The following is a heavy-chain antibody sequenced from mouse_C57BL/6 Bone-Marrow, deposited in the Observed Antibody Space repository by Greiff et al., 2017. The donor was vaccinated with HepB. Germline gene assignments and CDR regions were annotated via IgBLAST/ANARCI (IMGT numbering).Heavy chain of an antibody. Sequence: EVKLMESGGGLVKPGGSLKLSCAASGFTFSSYTMSWVRQTPEKRLEWVATISGGGGNTYYPDSVKGRFTISRDNAKNTLYLQMSSLRSEDTALYYCARGDYYGPWFAYWGQGTLVTVSA. J-gene: IGHJ3*01. V-gene: IGHV5-9*01. CDR1: GFTFSSYT. D-gene: IGHD1-1*01. CDR2: ISGGGGNT. CDR3: ARGDYYGPWFAY.